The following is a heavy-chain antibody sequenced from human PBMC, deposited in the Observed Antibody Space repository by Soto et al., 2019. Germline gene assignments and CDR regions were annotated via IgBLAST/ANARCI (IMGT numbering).Heavy chain of an antibody. Sequence: QVQLVQSGAEVKKPGASVKVSLKACGYTFTSCAMHWVRQARGQRLEWMGWINAGNGNTKYSQKLQGRVTITRDTSASTAYMELSSLRTEDTAVYYCARDVAAAGLDYWGQGTLVTVSS. J-gene: IGHJ4*02. V-gene: IGHV1-3*01. CDR2: INAGNGNT. CDR3: ARDVAAAGLDY. D-gene: IGHD6-13*01. CDR1: GYTFTSCA.